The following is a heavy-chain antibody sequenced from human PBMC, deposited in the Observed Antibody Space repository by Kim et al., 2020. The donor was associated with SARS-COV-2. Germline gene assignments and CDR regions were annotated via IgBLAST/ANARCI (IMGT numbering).Heavy chain of an antibody. CDR3: AKDRGEMAYSSSWSGQQ. D-gene: IGHD6-13*01. J-gene: IGHJ1*01. Sequence: VKGRFTISRDNSKNTLYLQMNSLRAEDTAVYYCAKDRGEMAYSSSWSGQQWGQGTLVTVSS. V-gene: IGHV3-23*01.